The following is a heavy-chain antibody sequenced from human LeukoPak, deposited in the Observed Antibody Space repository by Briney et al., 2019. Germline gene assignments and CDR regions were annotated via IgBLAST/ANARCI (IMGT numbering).Heavy chain of an antibody. D-gene: IGHD4-17*01. J-gene: IGHJ4*02. CDR1: GGTFSSYA. V-gene: IGHV1-69*04. CDR2: IIPILGIA. Sequence: SVKVSCKASGGTFSSYAISWVRQAPGQGLEWMGRIIPILGIANYAQKFQGRVTITADKSTSTAYMELSSLRSEDTAVYYCAKYGEAGLLYFDYWGQGTLVTVSS. CDR3: AKYGEAGLLYFDY.